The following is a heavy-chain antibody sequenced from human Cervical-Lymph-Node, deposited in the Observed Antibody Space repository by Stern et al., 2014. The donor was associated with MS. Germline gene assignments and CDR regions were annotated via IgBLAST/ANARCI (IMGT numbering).Heavy chain of an antibody. Sequence: QVQLLQPGAEVKKPGSSVKVSCKASGGTFSSYTISWVRQAPGQGLEWMGRIIPILGIANYAQKFQGRVTITADKSTSTAYMELSSLRSEDTAVYYCARGLQRGDGYNYFDYWGQGTLVTVSS. V-gene: IGHV1-69*04. CDR3: ARGLQRGDGYNYFDY. D-gene: IGHD5-24*01. CDR1: GGTFSSYT. CDR2: IIPILGIA. J-gene: IGHJ4*02.